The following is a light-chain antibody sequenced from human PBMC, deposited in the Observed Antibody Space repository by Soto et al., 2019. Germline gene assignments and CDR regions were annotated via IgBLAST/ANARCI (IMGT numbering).Light chain of an antibody. CDR3: QKYNSAPWT. Sequence: DIQMTQSPSYLSASVGDRVTITCRASQGISTYLAWYQQKPGKVPQILISAASALHSGVPSRFSGSGSGTDFTLTISSLQPEDVATYYCQKYNSAPWTFGQGTKVDIK. V-gene: IGKV1-27*01. CDR1: QGISTY. CDR2: AAS. J-gene: IGKJ1*01.